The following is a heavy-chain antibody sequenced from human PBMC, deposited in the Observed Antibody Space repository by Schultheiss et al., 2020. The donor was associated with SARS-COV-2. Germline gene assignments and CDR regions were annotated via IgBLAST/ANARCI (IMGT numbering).Heavy chain of an antibody. Sequence: SCAASGFTFSSYGMHWVRQAPGKGLEWVAVISYDGSNKYYADSVKGRFTISRDNSKNTLYLQMNSLRAEDTAVYYCARNAIAVAGLHYYYYGMDVWGQGTTVTVSS. CDR3: ARNAIAVAGLHYYYYGMDV. CDR1: GFTFSSYG. D-gene: IGHD6-19*01. J-gene: IGHJ6*02. V-gene: IGHV3-30*03. CDR2: ISYDGSNK.